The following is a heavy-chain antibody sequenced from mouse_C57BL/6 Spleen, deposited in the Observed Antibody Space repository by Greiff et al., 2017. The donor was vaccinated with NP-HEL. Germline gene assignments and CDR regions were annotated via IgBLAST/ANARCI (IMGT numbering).Heavy chain of an antibody. Sequence: QVQLQQSGAELARPGASVKLSCKASGYTFTSYGISWVKQRTGKSLEWIGAIYPSSGNTYYNEKFKGQATLTADKSSSTAYMELRSRTSEYSAVYVSAREMYGNYDYAMDDWGQGTSVPVSS. V-gene: IGHV1-81*01. CDR2: IYPSSGNT. CDR3: AREMYGNYDYAMDD. CDR1: GYTFTSYG. D-gene: IGHD2-10*02. J-gene: IGHJ4*01.